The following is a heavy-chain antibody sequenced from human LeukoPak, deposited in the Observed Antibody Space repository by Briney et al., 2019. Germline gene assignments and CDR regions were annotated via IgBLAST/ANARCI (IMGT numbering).Heavy chain of an antibody. V-gene: IGHV4-4*02. CDR3: ARLPDIVVVPAAIAVVY. D-gene: IGHD2-2*01. J-gene: IGHJ4*02. CDR1: GGSISSDNW. Sequence: PSGTLSLTCSVSVSGGSISSDNWWSWVRQPPGKGLEWIGEIYHSGSTNYNPSLKSRVTISVDTSKNQSSLKLSSVTAADTAVYYCARLPDIVVVPAAIAVVYWGQGTLVTVSS. CDR2: IYHSGST.